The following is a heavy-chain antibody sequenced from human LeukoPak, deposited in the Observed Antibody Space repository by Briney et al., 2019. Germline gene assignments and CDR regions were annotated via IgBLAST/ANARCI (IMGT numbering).Heavy chain of an antibody. CDR1: GGSFSGYS. V-gene: IGHV4-34*01. D-gene: IGHD3-3*02. Sequence: SETLSLTCAVYGGSFSGYSWNWIRQAPGQGLEWIGKINHSGSTSYNPPLKSRVTISVNTSKNQFSLNLISVTAADTAMFFCARSGCIRSNCPDGALDIWGQGTMVTVSS. J-gene: IGHJ3*02. CDR3: ARSGCIRSNCPDGALDI. CDR2: INHSGST.